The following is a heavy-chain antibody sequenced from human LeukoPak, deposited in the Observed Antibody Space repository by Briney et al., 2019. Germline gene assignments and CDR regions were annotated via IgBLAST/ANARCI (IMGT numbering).Heavy chain of an antibody. CDR1: GYSLTSYW. CDR3: AITSGSSDY. V-gene: IGHV5-51*01. J-gene: IGHJ4*02. CDR2: IYPRGSDP. D-gene: IGHD1-26*01. Sequence: GEALKIFFKGSGYSLTSYWIGWGRQMSGKGLGWMRIIYPRGSDPRYSPSCQGQVPISADKAISTAYLQWISLKASDTAMYYCAITSGSSDYWGQGTLVTVSS.